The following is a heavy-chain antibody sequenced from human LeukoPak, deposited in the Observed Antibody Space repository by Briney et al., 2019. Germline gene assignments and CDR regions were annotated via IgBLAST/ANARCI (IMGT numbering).Heavy chain of an antibody. V-gene: IGHV4-39*01. J-gene: IGHJ6*03. CDR2: VYFSGGT. CDR3: ARHSYYDFWSGLGFGYMDV. Sequence: SGTLSLTCTVSGDSVNSTSYYWGWIRQPPGKGLEWIGVVYFSGGTYYNPSLKSRLTISIDTSKNQFSLKLSSVTAADTAVYYCARHSYYDFWSGLGFGYMDVWGKGTTVTVSS. CDR1: GDSVNSTSYY. D-gene: IGHD3-3*01.